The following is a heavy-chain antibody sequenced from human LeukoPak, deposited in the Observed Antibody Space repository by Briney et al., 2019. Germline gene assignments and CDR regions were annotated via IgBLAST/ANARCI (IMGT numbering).Heavy chain of an antibody. V-gene: IGHV5-51*01. CDR1: GXSFTNYW. CDR3: ARTGYSSGWYGGFDI. D-gene: IGHD6-19*01. CDR2: IYPGDSDT. Sequence: GESLKISCKGSGXSFTNYWSGWVRQMSGKGLEWMGIIYPGDSDTRYSPSFQGQVTISADKSIITAYLQWSSLKASDTAMYYCARTGYSSGWYGGFDIWGQGTLVTVSS. J-gene: IGHJ3*02.